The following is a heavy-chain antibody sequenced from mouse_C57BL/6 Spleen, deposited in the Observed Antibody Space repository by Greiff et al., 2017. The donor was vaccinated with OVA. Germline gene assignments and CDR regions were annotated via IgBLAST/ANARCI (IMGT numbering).Heavy chain of an antibody. CDR2: IYPGSGST. D-gene: IGHD1-1*01. V-gene: IGHV1-55*01. J-gene: IGHJ3*01. CDR3: ARRIYGENWFAH. CDR1: GYTFTSYW. Sequence: QVQLQQPGAELVKPGASVKMSCKASGYTFTSYWITWVKQRPGQGLEWIGDIYPGSGSTNYNEKFKSKATLTVDTSSSTAYMQLSSLTSEDSAVYYCARRIYGENWFAHWGQGTLVTVSA.